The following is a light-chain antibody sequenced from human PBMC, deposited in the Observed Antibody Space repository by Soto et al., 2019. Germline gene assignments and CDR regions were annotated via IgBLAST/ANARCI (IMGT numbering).Light chain of an antibody. J-gene: IGKJ2*01. V-gene: IGKV1-5*01. CDR1: QNISVW. Sequence: DIPMTQSPSTLSASVGDGVTITCRASQNISVWLAWYQQRPGKAPKFLIYDASNLETGVSSRFSGSGSGTEFTLTIRSLQPDDFATYYCQQYDSSSPTFGKGTKLEIK. CDR3: QQYDSSSPT. CDR2: DAS.